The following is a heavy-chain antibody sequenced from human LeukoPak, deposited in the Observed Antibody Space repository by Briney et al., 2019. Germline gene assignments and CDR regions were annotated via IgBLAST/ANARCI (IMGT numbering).Heavy chain of an antibody. CDR3: ARDPNGDYIGAFDM. J-gene: IGHJ3*02. D-gene: IGHD4-17*01. Sequence: GGSLRLSCAASGFTFSNAWMSWVRQAPGRGPEWVSAIRGGGGSAFYADSVKGRFTISRDNSKYTLFLQMNSLRAEDTAVYYCARDPNGDYIGAFDMWGLGTMVTVSS. CDR2: IRGGGGSA. V-gene: IGHV3-23*01. CDR1: GFTFSNAW.